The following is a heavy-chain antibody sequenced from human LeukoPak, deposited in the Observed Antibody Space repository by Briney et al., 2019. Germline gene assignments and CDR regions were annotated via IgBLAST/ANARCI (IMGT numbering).Heavy chain of an antibody. Sequence: PGGSLRLSCAASGFTLSNYAMSWVRQAPGKGLEWVSAISGSGGSTYYADSVKGRFTISRDNSKNTLYLQMNSLRAEDTAVYYCAKYTSSSVYYGMDVWGQGTTVTVSS. CDR1: GFTLSNYA. V-gene: IGHV3-23*01. D-gene: IGHD6-6*01. CDR3: AKYTSSSVYYGMDV. CDR2: ISGSGGST. J-gene: IGHJ6*02.